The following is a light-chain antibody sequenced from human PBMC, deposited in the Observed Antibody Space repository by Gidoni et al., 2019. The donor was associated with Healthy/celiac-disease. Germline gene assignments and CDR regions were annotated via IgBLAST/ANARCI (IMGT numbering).Light chain of an antibody. J-gene: IGKJ4*01. V-gene: IGKV1-5*03. CDR3: QQYNSYSFT. Sequence: DIQMTQSPSTLSASVGDRVTITCRASQGISSWLAWYQQTPGKAPKLLIYKASSLESGVPSRFSGSGSGTAFTLTISSLQPDDFATYYCQQYNSYSFTFGGGTKVEIK. CDR1: QGISSW. CDR2: KAS.